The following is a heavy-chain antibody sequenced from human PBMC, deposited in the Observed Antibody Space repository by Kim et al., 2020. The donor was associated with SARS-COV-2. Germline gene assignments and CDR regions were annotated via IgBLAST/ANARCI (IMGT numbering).Heavy chain of an antibody. J-gene: IGHJ5*01. D-gene: IGHD3-10*01. Sequence: SETLSLTCTVSGGSVSSNTYCWGWIRQPPGKGLEWIGTIYYSGNTYYNPSLESRLTLSVDTSQNQFSLRLTSVTAADAAVYYCARQSLPTYYYDSGSWG. V-gene: IGHV4-39*01. CDR3: ARQSLPTYYYDSGS. CDR2: IYYSGNT. CDR1: GGSVSSNTYC.